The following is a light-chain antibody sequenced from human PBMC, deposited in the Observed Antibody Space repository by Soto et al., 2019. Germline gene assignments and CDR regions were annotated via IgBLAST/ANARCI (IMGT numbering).Light chain of an antibody. V-gene: IGLV2-14*01. J-gene: IGLJ3*02. CDR2: EVS. CDR3: TSYASRGTLV. CDR1: NTDVGGYDY. Sequence: QSVLTQPASVSGSPGQSITIFCTGTNTDVGGYDYVSWYQQYPGKVPKLIISEVSNRPSGISDRFSGSKSGKTASLTISGLQTEDEAHYYCTSYASRGTLVFGGGTKLTVL.